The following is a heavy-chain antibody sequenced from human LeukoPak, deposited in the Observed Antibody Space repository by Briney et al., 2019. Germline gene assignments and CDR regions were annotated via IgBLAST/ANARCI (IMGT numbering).Heavy chain of an antibody. CDR2: IRGGGYTT. V-gene: IGHV3-23*01. D-gene: IGHD2-21*01. J-gene: IGHJ4*02. CDR1: TSMLRSYA. CDR3: AKDLWGMARVVRPLFDH. Sequence: SMRPSSALDTSMLRSYAISCVSPLPREGREWDSTIRGGGYTTYYADSMTGRLTISRDTYNNTVYLQSNSLRVDDTAVYFCAKDLWGMARVVRPLFDHWGQGTLVSVSS.